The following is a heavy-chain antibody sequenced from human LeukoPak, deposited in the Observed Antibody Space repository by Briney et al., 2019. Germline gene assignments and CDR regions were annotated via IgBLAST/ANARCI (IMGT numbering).Heavy chain of an antibody. CDR1: GGTFSSFA. V-gene: IGHV1-69*05. Sequence: SVKVSCKASGGTFSSFAISWVRQAPGQGLEWMGGIIPIFGTANYAQRFQGRVTITTDESTSTAYMELSSLRSEDTAVYYCASSYTRSCGSTSCPFPFDYWGQGTLVTVSS. D-gene: IGHD2-2*01. CDR2: IIPIFGTA. CDR3: ASSYTRSCGSTSCPFPFDY. J-gene: IGHJ4*02.